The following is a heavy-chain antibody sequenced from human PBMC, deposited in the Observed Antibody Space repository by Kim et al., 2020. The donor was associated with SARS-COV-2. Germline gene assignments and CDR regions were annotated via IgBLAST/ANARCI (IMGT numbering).Heavy chain of an antibody. CDR3: ASDNSAAGSIAVAGNFDY. CDR2: ISYDGSNK. V-gene: IGHV3-30-3*01. Sequence: GGSLRLSCAASGFTFSSYAMHWVRQAPGKGLEWVAVISYDGSNKYYADSVKGRFTMSRDNSKNTLYLQMNSLRAEDTAVYYCASDNSAAGSIAVAGNFDYWGQGTLVTVSS. D-gene: IGHD6-19*01. J-gene: IGHJ4*02. CDR1: GFTFSSYA.